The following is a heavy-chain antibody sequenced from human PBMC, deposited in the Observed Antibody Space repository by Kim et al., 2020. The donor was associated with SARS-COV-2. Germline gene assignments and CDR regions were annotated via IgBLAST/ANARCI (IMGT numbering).Heavy chain of an antibody. Sequence: SETLSLTCRVSGGSISSGSLAWSWIRQAPGKGPEWLGYIYYSGTSHHNPALGRRATLSIEWSKNQFTLQLRSVTAADTAVYFCARGGASPVTSVWYFDLWGRGTLVSVSS. CDR1: GGSISSGSLA. CDR2: IYYSGTS. V-gene: IGHV4-30-2*01. CDR3: ARGGASPVTSVWYFDL. D-gene: IGHD2-21*02. J-gene: IGHJ2*01.